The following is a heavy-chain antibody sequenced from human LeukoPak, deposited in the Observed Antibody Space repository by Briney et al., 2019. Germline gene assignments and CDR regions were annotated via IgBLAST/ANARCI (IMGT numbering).Heavy chain of an antibody. V-gene: IGHV3-23*01. CDR2: ISGSGGST. CDR3: AKGAYYDFWSGYYSYYYYYGMDV. CDR1: GFTFSSYA. J-gene: IGHJ6*02. D-gene: IGHD3-3*01. Sequence: GGSLRLSCAASGFTFSSYAMSWVRQAPGKGLEWISAISGSGGSTYYADSVKGRFTISRDNSKNTLYLQMNSLRAEDTAVYYCAKGAYYDFWSGYYSYYYYYGMDVWGQGTTVTVSS.